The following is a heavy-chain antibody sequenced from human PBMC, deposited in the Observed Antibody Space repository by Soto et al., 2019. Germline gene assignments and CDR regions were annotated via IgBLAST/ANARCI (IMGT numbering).Heavy chain of an antibody. CDR1: GYTFTSYA. D-gene: IGHD3-3*01. V-gene: IGHV1-3*01. J-gene: IGHJ5*02. Sequence: VASVKVSCKASGYTFTSYAMHWVRQAPGQRLEWMGWINAGNGNTKYSQKFQGRVTITRDTSASTAYMELSSLRSEDTAVYYCARDRYYDFWSGYYAHWFDPWGQGTLVTVSS. CDR2: INAGNGNT. CDR3: ARDRYYDFWSGYYAHWFDP.